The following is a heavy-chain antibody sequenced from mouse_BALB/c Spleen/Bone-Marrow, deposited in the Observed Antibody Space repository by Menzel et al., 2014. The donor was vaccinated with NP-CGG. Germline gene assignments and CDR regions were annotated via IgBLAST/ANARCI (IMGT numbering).Heavy chain of an antibody. V-gene: IGHV1-54*01. J-gene: IGHJ3*01. CDR3: ARESNYYGISDLAY. D-gene: IGHD1-1*01. Sequence: VQLQQSGAELVRPGTSVKVSCKASGYAFTNYLIEWVKQRPGQGLEWIGVINPGSGGTNYNEKFKGKATLTADKSSSTPYMQLTSLTPDVSVVYFCARESNYYGISDLAYCGQGTLVTLSA. CDR1: GYAFTNYL. CDR2: INPGSGGT.